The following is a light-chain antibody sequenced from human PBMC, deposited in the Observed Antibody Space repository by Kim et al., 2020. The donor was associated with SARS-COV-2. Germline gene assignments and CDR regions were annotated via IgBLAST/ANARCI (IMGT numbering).Light chain of an antibody. Sequence: SYELTQPPSVSVAPGKTARITCGGNNIGSKGVHWYQQKPGQAPVLVIYYDSDRPSGIPERFSGSNSGNTATLTISRVEAGDEADYYCQVWDSSSDHPGVVFGGGTQLTVL. CDR1: NIGSKG. CDR2: YDS. V-gene: IGLV3-21*04. CDR3: QVWDSSSDHPGVV. J-gene: IGLJ2*01.